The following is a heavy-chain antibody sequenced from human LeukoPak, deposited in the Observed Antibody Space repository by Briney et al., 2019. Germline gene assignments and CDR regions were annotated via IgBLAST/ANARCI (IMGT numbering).Heavy chain of an antibody. D-gene: IGHD3-3*01. CDR3: ARGLRAYYYYGMDV. V-gene: IGHV3-23*01. J-gene: IGHJ6*02. Sequence: GGSLRLSCSASGFTFSTYAMSWVRQAPGKGLEWVSVISGSGGSTDYADSVKGRFTISRDNSKNTLYLQMNSLRVEDMAVYYCARGLRAYYYYGMDVWGQGTTVTVSS. CDR2: ISGSGGST. CDR1: GFTFSTYA.